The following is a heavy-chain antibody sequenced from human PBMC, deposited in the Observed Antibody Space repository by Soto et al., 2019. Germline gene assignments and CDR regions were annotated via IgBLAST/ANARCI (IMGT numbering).Heavy chain of an antibody. CDR2: MNPNSGNT. CDR1: GYTFTSYD. J-gene: IGHJ6*02. Sequence: QVQLVQSGAEVKKPGAAVTVSCKASGYTFTSYDINWVRQATGQGLEWMGWMNPNSGNTGYAQKFQGRVTMTRNTSISTAYMELSSLRSEDTAVYYCARAGFRQWLVPLSSRRQYYGMDVGGQGTTVTVSS. CDR3: ARAGFRQWLVPLSSRRQYYGMDV. V-gene: IGHV1-8*01. D-gene: IGHD6-19*01.